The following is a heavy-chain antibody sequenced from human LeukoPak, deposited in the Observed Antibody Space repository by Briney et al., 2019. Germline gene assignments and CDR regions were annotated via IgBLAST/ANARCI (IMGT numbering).Heavy chain of an antibody. Sequence: GASVKVSCKASGYTFTSYYMHWVRQAPGQGLEWMGIINPSGGSTSYAQKFQGRVTMTRDTSTSTVYMELSSLRSEDTAVYYCARVRSSGYYTGIYYYYGMDVWGQGTTVTVSS. D-gene: IGHD3-3*01. CDR3: ARVRSSGYYTGIYYYYGMDV. CDR1: GYTFTSYY. CDR2: INPSGGST. J-gene: IGHJ6*02. V-gene: IGHV1-46*01.